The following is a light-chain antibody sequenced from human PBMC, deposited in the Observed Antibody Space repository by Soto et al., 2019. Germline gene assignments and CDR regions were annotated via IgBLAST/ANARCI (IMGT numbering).Light chain of an antibody. V-gene: IGKV1-39*01. Sequence: DIQLTQSPSFLSASVGDRVTITCRASQGINSHLAWYQQEPGKAPKLLIYAASSLQSGVPSRFSGSGSEADFTLTIGSLQPEHFATYSCQQSYSTTWTFGQGAKVDIK. CDR2: AAS. CDR3: QQSYSTTWT. J-gene: IGKJ1*01. CDR1: QGINSH.